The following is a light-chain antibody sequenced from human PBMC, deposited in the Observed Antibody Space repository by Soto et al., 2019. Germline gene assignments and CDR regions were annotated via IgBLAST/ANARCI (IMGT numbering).Light chain of an antibody. V-gene: IGLV2-14*01. J-gene: IGLJ1*01. CDR3: SSYTTSTPYV. Sequence: QSVLTQPPSASGSPGQSVTIPCAGTSTDVGEYNYVSWYQQHPGKAPKLMIYEVSSRPSGISNRFSGSKSGNTASLTISGLQAEDEADYYCSSYTTSTPYVFGSGTKVTVL. CDR1: STDVGEYNY. CDR2: EVS.